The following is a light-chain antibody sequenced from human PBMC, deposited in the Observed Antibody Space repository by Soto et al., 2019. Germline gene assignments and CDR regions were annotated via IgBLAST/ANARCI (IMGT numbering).Light chain of an antibody. V-gene: IGKV3-20*01. CDR3: QQYGSSGT. CDR2: GAS. J-gene: IGKJ1*01. Sequence: IVLTQSPGTLSLSPGERATLSCRASQSVTSSYLAWYQQKPGQAPRLLIYGASSRATGIPDKFRGSGSGTDFTLTISRLEPEDFAVYYCQQYGSSGTFGQGTKVDIK. CDR1: QSVTSSY.